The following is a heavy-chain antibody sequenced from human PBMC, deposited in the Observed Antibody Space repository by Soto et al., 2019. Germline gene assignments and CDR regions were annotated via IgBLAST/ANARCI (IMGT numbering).Heavy chain of an antibody. V-gene: IGHV3-53*01. CDR2: IYSGGYT. CDR3: APHPGGGGY. D-gene: IGHD3-10*01. Sequence: EVQLVESGGGLIQPGGSLRLSCAVSGFTVSNNYMSWVRQAPGKGLEGVSVIYSGGYTAYGDSVKGRFTISRDNSKNTLYLQTNTLGPHAPAVNYWAPHPGGGGYWGQGTLVTVSS. CDR1: GFTVSNNY. J-gene: IGHJ4*02.